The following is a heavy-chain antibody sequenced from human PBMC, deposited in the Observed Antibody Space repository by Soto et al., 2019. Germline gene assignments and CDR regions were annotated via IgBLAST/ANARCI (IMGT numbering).Heavy chain of an antibody. D-gene: IGHD3-10*01. V-gene: IGHV4-34*01. Sequence: SETLSLTCAVYVGSFSGYYWSWIRQPPGKGLEWIGEINHSGSTNYNPSLKSRVTISVDTSKNQFSLKLSSVTAADTAVYYCARAYYYGSGTPGYWGQGTLVTVSS. CDR2: INHSGST. CDR3: ARAYYYGSGTPGY. J-gene: IGHJ4*02. CDR1: VGSFSGYY.